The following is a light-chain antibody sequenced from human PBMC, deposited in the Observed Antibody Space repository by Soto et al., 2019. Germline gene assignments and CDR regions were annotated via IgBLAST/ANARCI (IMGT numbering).Light chain of an antibody. Sequence: QSSLTQPASVSGSPGQSITISCTGTSSDIGIYNFVSWYQQHPGKAPKLMIYEVNSRPSGVSNHFSGSKSGNTASLTISGLQAEDEADYYCISYTKSTTWVFGGGTKVTVL. J-gene: IGLJ3*02. CDR1: SSDIGIYNF. CDR3: ISYTKSTTWV. CDR2: EVN. V-gene: IGLV2-14*01.